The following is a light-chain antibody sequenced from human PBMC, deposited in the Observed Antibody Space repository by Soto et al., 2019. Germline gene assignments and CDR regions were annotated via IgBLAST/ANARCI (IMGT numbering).Light chain of an antibody. Sequence: QSALTQPASVSGSPGQSITISCTGTSSDVGGYNYVSWYQQHPGKAPKLMIYDVINRPSGVSNRFSGSKSGNSASLTISGLPAEDAADYYCSSYTSSSTYVVFGGGTKLTVL. J-gene: IGLJ2*01. V-gene: IGLV2-14*03. CDR2: DVI. CDR1: SSDVGGYNY. CDR3: SSYTSSSTYVV.